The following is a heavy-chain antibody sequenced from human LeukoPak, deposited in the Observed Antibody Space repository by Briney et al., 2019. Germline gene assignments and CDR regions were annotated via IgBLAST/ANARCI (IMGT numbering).Heavy chain of an antibody. CDR2: ISAYNGNT. V-gene: IGHV1-18*04. CDR3: ARVYYDILTGYPYPGY. J-gene: IGHJ4*02. D-gene: IGHD3-9*01. CDR1: GYTFTSYG. Sequence: ASVTVSCKASGYTFTSYGISWVRQAPGQGLEWMGWISAYNGNTNYAQKLQCRVTMTTDTSTSTAYMELRSLRSDDTAVYYCARVYYDILTGYPYPGYWGQGTLVTVSS.